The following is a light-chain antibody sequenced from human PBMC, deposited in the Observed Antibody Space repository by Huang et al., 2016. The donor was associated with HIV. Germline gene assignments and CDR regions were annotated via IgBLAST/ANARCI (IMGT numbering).Light chain of an antibody. V-gene: IGKV1-6*01. CDR2: AAS. Sequence: AIQMTQSPSSLSASVGDRVTITYRASQGIRNDLGWYQQKPGKAPKLLIYAASSLQSGVPSRFSGSGSGTDFTLTISSLQPEDFATYYCLQDYNYTFTFGPGTKVDIK. J-gene: IGKJ3*01. CDR3: LQDYNYTFT. CDR1: QGIRND.